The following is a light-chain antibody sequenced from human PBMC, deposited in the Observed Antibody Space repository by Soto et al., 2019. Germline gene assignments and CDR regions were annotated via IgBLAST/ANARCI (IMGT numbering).Light chain of an antibody. CDR3: QQYNNWPPIT. CDR2: YAS. J-gene: IGKJ5*01. CDR1: QSGRNN. Sequence: EIMMTQSPATLSVSPGERATLSCRASQSGRNNLAWYQQKPGQAPRLLIYYASTRATGIPARFSGSGSGTEFTLTISSLQSEDFALYSCQQYNNWPPITFGQGTRLEIK. V-gene: IGKV3-15*01.